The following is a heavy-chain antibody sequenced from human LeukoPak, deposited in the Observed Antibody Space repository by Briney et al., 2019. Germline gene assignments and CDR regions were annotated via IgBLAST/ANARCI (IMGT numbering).Heavy chain of an antibody. CDR3: ARDRSGSGSYYGDY. Sequence: GGSLRLSCAASGFTFSSYWMSWVRQAPGKGLEWVSYISSSSSTVYYADSVKGRFTISRDNAKNSLYLQMNSLRAEDTAVYYCARDRSGSGSYYGDYWGQGTLVTVSS. CDR2: ISSSSSTV. D-gene: IGHD3-10*01. CDR1: GFTFSSYW. J-gene: IGHJ4*02. V-gene: IGHV3-48*01.